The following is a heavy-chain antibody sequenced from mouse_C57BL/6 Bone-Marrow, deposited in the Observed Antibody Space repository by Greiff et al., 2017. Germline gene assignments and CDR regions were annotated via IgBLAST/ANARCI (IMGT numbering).Heavy chain of an antibody. J-gene: IGHJ4*01. Sequence: EVNLVESGGGLVKPGGSLKLSCAASGFTFSDYGMHWVRQAPEKGLEWVAYISSGSSSIYYADTVKGRFPISRDNAKNTLFLQMTSLRSEDTAMYDCARPDSTTVEVGYAMDYWGQGTSVTVSS. CDR2: ISSGSSSI. CDR3: ARPDSTTVEVGYAMDY. CDR1: GFTFSDYG. V-gene: IGHV5-17*01. D-gene: IGHD1-1*01.